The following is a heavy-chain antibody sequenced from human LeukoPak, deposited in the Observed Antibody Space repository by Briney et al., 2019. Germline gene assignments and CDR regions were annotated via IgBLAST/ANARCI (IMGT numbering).Heavy chain of an antibody. CDR1: GGSISSYY. D-gene: IGHD6-13*01. V-gene: IGHV4-59*01. Sequence: SETLSLTCTVSGGSISSYYWSWIRQPPGKGLEWIGYIYYSGSTNYNPSLKSRVTISVDTSKNQFSLKLSSVTAADTAVYYCARDHSLTAFDIWGQGTMVTVSS. CDR2: IYYSGST. J-gene: IGHJ3*02. CDR3: ARDHSLTAFDI.